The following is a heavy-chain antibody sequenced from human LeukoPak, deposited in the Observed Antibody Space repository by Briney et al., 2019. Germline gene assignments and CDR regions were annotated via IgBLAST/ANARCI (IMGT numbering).Heavy chain of an antibody. V-gene: IGHV4-59*01. CDR3: ARASERYGDWFDP. Sequence: SETLSLTCTVSVGSISSYYWSWIRQPPGKGLEWIGYIYYSGSTNYNPSLKSRVTISVDTSKNQFSLKLSSVTAADTAVYYCARASERYGDWFDPWGQGTLVTVSS. J-gene: IGHJ5*02. CDR2: IYYSGST. CDR1: VGSISSYY. D-gene: IGHD4-17*01.